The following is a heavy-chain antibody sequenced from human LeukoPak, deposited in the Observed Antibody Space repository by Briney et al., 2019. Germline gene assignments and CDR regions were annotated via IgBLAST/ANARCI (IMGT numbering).Heavy chain of an antibody. J-gene: IGHJ4*02. V-gene: IGHV3-23*01. CDR1: GFTFSSYA. CDR2: ISGSGGST. Sequence: PGGSLRLSCAASGFTFSSYAMSWVRQAPGKGLEWVSAISGSGGSTYYADFVKGRFTISRDNSKNTLYLQMNSLRAEDTAVYYCAKDPIPRLRYFDWDFDYWGQGTLVTVSS. CDR3: AKDPIPRLRYFDWDFDY. D-gene: IGHD3-9*01.